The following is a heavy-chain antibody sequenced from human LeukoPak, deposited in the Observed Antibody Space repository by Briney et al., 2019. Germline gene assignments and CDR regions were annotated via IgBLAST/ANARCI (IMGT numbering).Heavy chain of an antibody. CDR3: ARRRGSEAFDY. Sequence: SETPSLTCTVSGGSISSSSYYWGWIRQPPGKGLEWIGSIYYSGSTYYNPSLKSRVTISVDTSKNQFSLKLSSVTAADTAVYYCARRRGSEAFDYWGQGTLVTVSS. J-gene: IGHJ4*02. D-gene: IGHD3-10*01. V-gene: IGHV4-39*01. CDR1: GGSISSSSYY. CDR2: IYYSGST.